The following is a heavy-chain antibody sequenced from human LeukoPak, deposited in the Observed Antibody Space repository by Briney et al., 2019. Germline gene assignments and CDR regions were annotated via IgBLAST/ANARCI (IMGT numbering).Heavy chain of an antibody. CDR3: ARDRSSFSYAFDI. D-gene: IGHD6-6*01. J-gene: IGHJ3*02. CDR2: ISTYNDDR. V-gene: IGHV1-3*04. CDR1: GYTFTTYA. Sequence: ASVKVSCKASGYTFTTYAIHWVRQAPGQRLEWMGWISTYNDDRKYSPKFQGTVTITTDISASTAYLELSSLRSEDTAVYYCARDRSSFSYAFDIWGQGTMVTVSS.